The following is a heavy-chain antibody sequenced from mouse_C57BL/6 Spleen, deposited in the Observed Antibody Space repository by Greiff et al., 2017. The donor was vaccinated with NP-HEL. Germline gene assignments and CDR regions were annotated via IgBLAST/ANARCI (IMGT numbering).Heavy chain of an antibody. CDR1: GFNIKDDY. CDR3: TTSGYSKYGGGFDY. Sequence: EVQLQQSGAELVRPGASVKLSCTASGFNIKDDYMHWVKQRPEQGLEWIGWIDPENGDTEYASKFQGKATITADTSSNTAYLQLSSLTSEDTAVYYCTTSGYSKYGGGFDYWGQGTTLTVSS. V-gene: IGHV14-4*01. CDR2: IDPENGDT. D-gene: IGHD2-5*01. J-gene: IGHJ2*01.